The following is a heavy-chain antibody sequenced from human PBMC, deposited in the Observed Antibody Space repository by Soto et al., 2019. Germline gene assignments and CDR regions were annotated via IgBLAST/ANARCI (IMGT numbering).Heavy chain of an antibody. J-gene: IGHJ6*02. CDR3: ARGYGSGSLYYYYYYGMDV. Sequence: SQTLSLTCTVSGGSISGGGYYWSWIRQHPGKGLEWIGYIYYSGSTYYNPSLKSRVTISVDTSKNQFSLKPSSVTAADTAVYYCARGYGSGSLYYYYYYGMDVWGQGTTVTAS. D-gene: IGHD3-10*01. CDR2: IYYSGST. V-gene: IGHV4-31*03. CDR1: GGSISGGGYY.